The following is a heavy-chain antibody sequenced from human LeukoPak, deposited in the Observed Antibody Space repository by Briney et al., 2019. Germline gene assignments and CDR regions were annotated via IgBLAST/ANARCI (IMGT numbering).Heavy chain of an antibody. J-gene: IGHJ4*02. D-gene: IGHD3-16*01. V-gene: IGHV4-39*01. CDR3: VRGSTLRHYQY. Sequence: SETLSLTCTVSGGSISSSTYYWGWIRRPPGKGLEWIGSIYYSGSTYYNPSLKSRVTVSVDTSKNQFSLKLSSVTATDTAVYYCVRGSTLRHYQYWGQGTLVTVSS. CDR1: GGSISSSTYY. CDR2: IYYSGST.